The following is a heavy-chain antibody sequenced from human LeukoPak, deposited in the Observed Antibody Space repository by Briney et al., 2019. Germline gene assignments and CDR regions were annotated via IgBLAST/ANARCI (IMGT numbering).Heavy chain of an antibody. V-gene: IGHV3-7*01. CDR1: GFTFSSYW. D-gene: IGHD3-10*01. Sequence: GGSLRLSCAASGFTFSSYWMSWVRQAPGKGLEWVANIREDGNEKYYADSVKGQFTISRDNAKNSLFLQMDSLRAEDTAVYYCARDLAGHYYGSGSSFDYWGQGTLVTVSS. CDR3: ARDLAGHYYGSGSSFDY. CDR2: IREDGNEK. J-gene: IGHJ4*02.